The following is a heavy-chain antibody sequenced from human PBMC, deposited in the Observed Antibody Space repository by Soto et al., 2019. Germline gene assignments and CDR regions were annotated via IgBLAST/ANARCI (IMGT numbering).Heavy chain of an antibody. CDR3: ARDSSYYYGGSSEAFDI. Sequence: QVQLVQSGAEVKKPGSSVKVSCKASGGTFSSYAISWVRQAPGQGLEWMGGIIPIFGTANYAKKFQGRVTITADKSTSTAYMELSSLRSEDTAMYYCARDSSYYYGGSSEAFDIWGQGTMVTVSS. D-gene: IGHD3-10*01. CDR2: IIPIFGTA. CDR1: GGTFSSYA. J-gene: IGHJ3*02. V-gene: IGHV1-69*06.